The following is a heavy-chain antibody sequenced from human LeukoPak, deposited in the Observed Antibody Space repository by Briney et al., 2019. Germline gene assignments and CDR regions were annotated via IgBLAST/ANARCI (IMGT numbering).Heavy chain of an antibody. J-gene: IGHJ3*02. CDR3: TSSSGILDDAFDI. CDR1: GFTFSNAW. V-gene: IGHV3-15*01. Sequence: GGSLRLSCAASGFTFSNAWMSWVRQAPGKGLEWVGRIKSKTDGGTTDYAAPVKGRFTISRDDSKNTLYLQMNSLKTEDTAVYYCTSSSGILDDAFDIWGQGTMVTVSS. CDR2: IKSKTDGGTT. D-gene: IGHD1-26*01.